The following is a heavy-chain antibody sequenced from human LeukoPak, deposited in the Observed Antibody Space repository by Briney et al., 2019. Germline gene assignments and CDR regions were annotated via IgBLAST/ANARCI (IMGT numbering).Heavy chain of an antibody. V-gene: IGHV1-18*01. Sequence: ASVTVSFKTSGYTFSTYGLSWLRQAPGQGLEWMGWNSGNSGKTHNAQKFRDRGTLTTLTFSTNAFIELRSLRCEDTAMYYCARHAGRYFEFAPWGQGNLVSVSS. CDR3: ARHAGRYFEFAP. CDR1: GYTFSTYG. CDR2: NSGNSGKT. D-gene: IGHD1-26*01. J-gene: IGHJ5*02.